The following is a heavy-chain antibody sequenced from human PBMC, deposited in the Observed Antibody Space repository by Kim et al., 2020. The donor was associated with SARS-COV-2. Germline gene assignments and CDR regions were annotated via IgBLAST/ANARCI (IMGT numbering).Heavy chain of an antibody. CDR3: ARPSGARDLFGY. Sequence: ASVKVSCKASGYTFTSYAMHWVRQAPGQRLEWMGWINAGNGNTKYSQKFQGRVTITRDTSASTAYMELSSLRSEDTAVYYCARPSGARDLFGYWGQGTLVTVSS. V-gene: IGHV1-3*01. J-gene: IGHJ4*02. D-gene: IGHD6-19*01. CDR2: INAGNGNT. CDR1: GYTFTSYA.